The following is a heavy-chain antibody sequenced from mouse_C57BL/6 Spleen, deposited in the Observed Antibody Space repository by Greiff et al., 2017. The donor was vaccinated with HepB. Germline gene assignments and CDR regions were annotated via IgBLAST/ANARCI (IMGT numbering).Heavy chain of an antibody. CDR3: TTWGYDEYYAMDY. Sequence: EVQLQQSGAELVRPGASVKLSCTATGFNITDDYMHWVKQRPGQGLEWIGWIDPENGDTEYASKFQGKATITADTSSNTAYLQLSSLTSEDTAVYYCTTWGYDEYYAMDYWGQGTSVTVSS. D-gene: IGHD2-2*01. CDR2: IDPENGDT. J-gene: IGHJ4*01. CDR1: GFNITDDY. V-gene: IGHV14-4*01.